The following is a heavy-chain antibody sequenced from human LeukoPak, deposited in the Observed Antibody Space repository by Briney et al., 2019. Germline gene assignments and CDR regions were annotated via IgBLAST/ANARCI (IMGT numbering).Heavy chain of an antibody. D-gene: IGHD5-24*01. CDR1: GFTFRNKL. Sequence: GGSLSFSCAVSGFTFRNKLMHWVPHPPGQGLVGVSRINQDESRAYADSVKGRFTVSRDNAKNMLYLQLNGLRAEDTAVYFCGRGRDGIDVWGQGTTVIVSS. J-gene: IGHJ3*01. CDR3: GRGRDGIDV. CDR2: INQDESRA. V-gene: IGHV3-74*01.